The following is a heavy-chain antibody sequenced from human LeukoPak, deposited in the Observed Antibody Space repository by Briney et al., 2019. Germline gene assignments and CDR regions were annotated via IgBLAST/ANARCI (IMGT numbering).Heavy chain of an antibody. Sequence: GGSLRLSCAASGFTFSKYSMSWVRQAPGKGPEWVSSISSSGTSIYYSDSVKGRFTISRDNPKNSLYLQMNSLRVEGTAVYYCAGYNWFDPWGQGTLVTVSS. CDR1: GFTFSKYS. CDR2: ISSSGTSI. V-gene: IGHV3-21*01. D-gene: IGHD6-13*01. J-gene: IGHJ5*02. CDR3: AGYNWFDP.